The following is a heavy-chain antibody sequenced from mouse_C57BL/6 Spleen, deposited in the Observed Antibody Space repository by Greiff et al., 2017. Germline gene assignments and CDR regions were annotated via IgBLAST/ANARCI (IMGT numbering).Heavy chain of an antibody. CDR3: ARFGDVGAMDY. CDR1: GYTFTSSW. V-gene: IGHV1-61*01. CDR2: IYPSDSET. Sequence: QVQLQQPGAELVRPGSSVKLSCKASGYTFTSSWMDWVKQRPGQGLEWIGNIYPSDSETHYNQKFKDKATLTVDKSSSTAYMQLSSLTSEDSAVYYCARFGDVGAMDYWGQGTSVTVSS. J-gene: IGHJ4*01. D-gene: IGHD3-1*01.